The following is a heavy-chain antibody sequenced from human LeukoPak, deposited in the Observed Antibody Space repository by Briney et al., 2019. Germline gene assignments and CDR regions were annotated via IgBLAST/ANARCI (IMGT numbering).Heavy chain of an antibody. D-gene: IGHD3-10*01. CDR2: IWYDGSKK. J-gene: IGHJ4*02. CDR3: ARDECSTTYCYGY. Sequence: GGSLRLSCVVSGFSISSYGMHWVRQSPGRGLEWVAVIWYDGSKKYHADSVRGRFTISRDVSKSTLYLEMSSLRAEDTAVYYCARDECSTTYCYGYWGQGTLVTVSP. V-gene: IGHV3-33*01. CDR1: GFSISSYG.